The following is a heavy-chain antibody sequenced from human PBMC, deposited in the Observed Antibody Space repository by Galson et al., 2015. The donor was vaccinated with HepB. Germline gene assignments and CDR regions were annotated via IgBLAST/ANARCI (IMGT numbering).Heavy chain of an antibody. CDR2: ISSSSSYI. V-gene: IGHV3-21*01. CDR1: GFTFSSYS. Sequence: SLRLSCAASGFTFSSYSMNWVRQAPGKGLEWVSSISSSSSYIYYADSVKGRFTISRDNAKNSLYLQMNSLRAEDTAVYYCAKNYGSGSYPYWYFDLWGRGTLVTVSS. CDR3: AKNYGSGSYPYWYFDL. D-gene: IGHD3-10*01. J-gene: IGHJ2*01.